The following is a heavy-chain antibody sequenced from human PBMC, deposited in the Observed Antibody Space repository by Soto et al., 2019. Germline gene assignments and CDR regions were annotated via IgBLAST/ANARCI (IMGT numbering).Heavy chain of an antibody. CDR2: ISGSTGTT. J-gene: IGHJ4*02. D-gene: IGHD6-6*01. CDR3: AKVIVLGASTLEY. CDR1: GFMFNHYA. Sequence: GGSLRLSCEASGFMFNHYAMAWVRQTPGKGLEWVSVISGSTGTTYYADSVKGRFTISRDNSKNTVCLQMNSLRVEDSALYSCAKVIVLGASTLEYWGPGTRVTVSS. V-gene: IGHV3-23*01.